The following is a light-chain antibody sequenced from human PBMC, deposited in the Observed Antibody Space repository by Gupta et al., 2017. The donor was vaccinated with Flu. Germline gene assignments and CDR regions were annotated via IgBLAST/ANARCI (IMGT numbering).Light chain of an antibody. CDR2: ASS. CDR3: QQSYSTPSCS. CDR1: RDIEDY. V-gene: IGKV1-39*01. Sequence: IQVTQSPSSLSASVGDRVSITCRAARDIEDYLNWYQQRPGEPPRLLIYASSNLQSGVPSRFSGSGSGTDFTLTISNLQPDDFATYYCQQSYSTPSCSFGQGT. J-gene: IGKJ2*04.